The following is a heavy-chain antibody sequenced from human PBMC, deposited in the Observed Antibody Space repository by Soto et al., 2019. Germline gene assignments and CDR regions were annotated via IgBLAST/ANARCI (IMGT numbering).Heavy chain of an antibody. D-gene: IGHD3-9*01. CDR1: GGSVSGYY. V-gene: IGHV4-34*01. CDR2: INHRGST. CDR3: AKRGRYFDWARPVGYWFDP. Sequence: QVQLQQWGAGLLKPSETLSLSCVVYGGSVSGYYWSWIRQPPGKGLEWIGEINHRGSTNCNPSLKSRITMSMDASNNRFSRNLNSVTAADMAVYYCAKRGRYFDWARPVGYWFDPWGQGTLVTVSS. J-gene: IGHJ5*02.